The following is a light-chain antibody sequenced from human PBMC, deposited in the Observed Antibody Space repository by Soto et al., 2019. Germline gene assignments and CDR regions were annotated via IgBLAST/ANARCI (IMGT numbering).Light chain of an antibody. CDR1: SSNIGNNA. V-gene: IGLV1-44*01. CDR3: ATWDNSLHAAV. CDR2: DND. Sequence: QSVLTQPPSASEAPGQRVTISCSGSSSNIGNNAVNWFQQLPGTAPKLLIYDNDKRPSGVSDRFSGSKSGTSASLAITGLQTEDEAYYYCATWDNSLHAAVFGGGTKLTVL. J-gene: IGLJ2*01.